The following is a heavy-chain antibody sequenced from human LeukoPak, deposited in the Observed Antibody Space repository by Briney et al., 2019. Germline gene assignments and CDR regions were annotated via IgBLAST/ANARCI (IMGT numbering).Heavy chain of an antibody. CDR1: GGSFSGYY. J-gene: IGHJ4*02. CDR2: INHSGST. CDR3: ARGGGSVDY. D-gene: IGHD1-26*01. V-gene: IGHV4-34*01. Sequence: SETLSLTCAVYGGSFSGYYWSWIRQPPGKGLEWIGEINHSGSTSYNPSLKSRVTISVDTSKNQFSLKLSSVTAADTAVYYCARGGGSVDYWGQGTLVTVSS.